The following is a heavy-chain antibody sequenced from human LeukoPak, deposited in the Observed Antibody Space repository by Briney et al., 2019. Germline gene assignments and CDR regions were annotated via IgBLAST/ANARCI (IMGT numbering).Heavy chain of an antibody. CDR2: ISYDGSNK. J-gene: IGHJ4*02. V-gene: IGHV3-30-3*01. Sequence: GGSLRLSCAASGFTFSSYAMHWVRQAPGKGLEWVAVISYDGSNKYYADSVKGRFTISRDNTKNTLYLQMNSLRAEDTAVYYCARDRVGATDYFDYWGQGTLVTVSS. D-gene: IGHD1-26*01. CDR3: ARDRVGATDYFDY. CDR1: GFTFSSYA.